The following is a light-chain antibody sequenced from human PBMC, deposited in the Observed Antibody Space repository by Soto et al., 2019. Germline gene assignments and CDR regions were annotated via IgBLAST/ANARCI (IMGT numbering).Light chain of an antibody. CDR1: SRDVGGYNY. CDR2: EVS. V-gene: IGLV2-8*01. J-gene: IGLJ1*01. Sequence: QSALTQRPSASGSPGQSVTISCTGTSRDVGGYNYVSWYQQHPGKAPKLMIYEVSKRPSGVPDRFSGSKSGNTASLTVSGLQVEDEADYYCTSCAGSTNYVFGTGTKVPVL. CDR3: TSCAGSTNYV.